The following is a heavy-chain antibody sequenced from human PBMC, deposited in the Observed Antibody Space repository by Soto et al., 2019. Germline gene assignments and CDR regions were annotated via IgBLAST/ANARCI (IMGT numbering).Heavy chain of an antibody. CDR1: GGSISGEGYY. V-gene: IGHV4-31*03. CDR3: ARAWTAEAGWANWFDR. D-gene: IGHD6-13*01. Sequence: QVQLQESGPGLVEPSQNLSLTCTVSGGSISGEGYYWSWIRQYSGRGLEWIGYIHYSGSTYYNPSLKSRVTISVDTSKTQFFLKLNSMTAADTAVYYCARAWTAEAGWANWFDRWGQGSLVIVSS. J-gene: IGHJ5*02. CDR2: IHYSGST.